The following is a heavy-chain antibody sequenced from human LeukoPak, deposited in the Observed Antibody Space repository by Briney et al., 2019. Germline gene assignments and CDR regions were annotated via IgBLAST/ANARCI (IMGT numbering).Heavy chain of an antibody. CDR2: IYSGGIT. CDR3: ASLEGSGSYYPRYFDY. Sequence: GGSLRLSCAASGFTVGSNYMGWVRQAPGKGLEWVSIIYSGGITYYADSVRGRFTISRDNSKNTLYLQMNSLRAEDTAVYYCASLEGSGSYYPRYFDYWGQGTLVTVSS. D-gene: IGHD3-10*01. J-gene: IGHJ4*02. CDR1: GFTVGSNY. V-gene: IGHV3-53*01.